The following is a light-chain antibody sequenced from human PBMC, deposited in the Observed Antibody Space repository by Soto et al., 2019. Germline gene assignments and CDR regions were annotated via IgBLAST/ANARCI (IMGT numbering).Light chain of an antibody. Sequence: AIQVTQSPSSLSASVGDTVTITCRASQGISSAFAWYPQKPGKVPRLLIYDVFNLQSGVPSRFSGSGSGTDFTLTISRLQPEDFATYYCQQLETYPLTFGQGTRLEVK. CDR1: QGISSA. J-gene: IGKJ5*01. CDR2: DVF. CDR3: QQLETYPLT. V-gene: IGKV1-13*02.